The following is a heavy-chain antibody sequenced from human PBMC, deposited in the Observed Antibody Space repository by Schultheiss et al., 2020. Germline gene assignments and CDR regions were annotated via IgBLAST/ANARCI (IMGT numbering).Heavy chain of an antibody. CDR1: GGSISSSSYY. J-gene: IGHJ6*02. V-gene: IGHV4-39*07. D-gene: IGHD4-17*01. CDR3: ARWSTVTTHYGMDV. Sequence: SETLSLTCTVSGGSISSSSYYWGWIRQPPGKGLEWIGYIYYSGSTYYNPSLKSRVTISVDTSKNQFSLKLSSVTAADTAVYYCARWSTVTTHYGMDVWGQGTTVTVSS. CDR2: IYYSGST.